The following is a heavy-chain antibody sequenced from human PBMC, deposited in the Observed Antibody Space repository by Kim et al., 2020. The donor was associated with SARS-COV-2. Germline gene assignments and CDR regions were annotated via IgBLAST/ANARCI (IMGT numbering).Heavy chain of an antibody. Sequence: SETLSLTCTVSGGSISSYYWSWIRQPPGKGLEWIGYIYYSGSTRYNPSLESRVTISVDTSKNQFSLKLTSVTAADTAVYYCVRLWGNSGWVDKWGQGTLV. D-gene: IGHD6-19*01. CDR3: VRLWGNSGWVDK. CDR2: IYYSGST. J-gene: IGHJ4*02. V-gene: IGHV4-59*08. CDR1: GGSISSYY.